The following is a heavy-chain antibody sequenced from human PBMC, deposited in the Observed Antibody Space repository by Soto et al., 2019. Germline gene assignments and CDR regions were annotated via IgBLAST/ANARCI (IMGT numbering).Heavy chain of an antibody. D-gene: IGHD2-8*01. CDR2: INPKSGGT. V-gene: IGHV1-2*04. J-gene: IGHJ6*02. Sequence: AASVKVSCKASGYSFTDYHIHWVRQAPGQGLESLGRINPKSGGTSTAQKFQGWVTMTRDRSISTVYMELTRLRSDDTAVYFCARGHSTDCSNGVCSFFYNHEMDVWGQGTTVSVAS. CDR1: GYSFTDYH. CDR3: ARGHSTDCSNGVCSFFYNHEMDV.